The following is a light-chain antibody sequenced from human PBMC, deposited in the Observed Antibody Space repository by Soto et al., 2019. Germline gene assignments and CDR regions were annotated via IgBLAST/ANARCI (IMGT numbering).Light chain of an antibody. CDR1: PSISSW. J-gene: IGKJ1*01. CDR3: QQYNSYWWT. CDR2: DAS. V-gene: IGKV1-5*01. Sequence: DIQMTQSPSTLSASVGDRVTITCRVSPSISSWLAWYQQKPGKAPKLLIYDASSLESGVPSRFSGSGSGTEFTLAISSLQPDDFATYYCQQYNSYWWTFGQGTKVEIK.